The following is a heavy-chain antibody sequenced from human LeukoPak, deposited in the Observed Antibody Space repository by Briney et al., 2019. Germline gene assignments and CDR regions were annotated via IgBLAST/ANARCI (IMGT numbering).Heavy chain of an antibody. V-gene: IGHV1-2*02. Sequence: GASVKVSCNASGYTFTGYYMHWVRQAPGHGLGWMRWITTNSGVTNCAQKFQGRVTMTRATSISTAYMELSRLRSDDTAVYYCARDGYYDSSGSAGFQHWGQGTLVTVSS. D-gene: IGHD3-22*01. J-gene: IGHJ1*01. CDR1: GYTFTGYY. CDR2: ITTNSGVT. CDR3: ARDGYYDSSGSAGFQH.